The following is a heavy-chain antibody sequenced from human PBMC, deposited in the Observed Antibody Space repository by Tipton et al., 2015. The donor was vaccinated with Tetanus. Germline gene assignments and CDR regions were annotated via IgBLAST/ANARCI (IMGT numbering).Heavy chain of an antibody. D-gene: IGHD1-26*01. V-gene: IGHV4-31*03. Sequence: TLSLTCTVSGGSIGSGGNYWSWIRQHPGKGLEWIGNIYSSGSTYYNPSLKGRVTISVDTSTTQFSLRLNSVTAADTAIYYCARDHRLSASYAGWFDPWGQGTLVTVSS. J-gene: IGHJ5*02. CDR1: GGSIGSGGNY. CDR2: IYSSGST. CDR3: ARDHRLSASYAGWFDP.